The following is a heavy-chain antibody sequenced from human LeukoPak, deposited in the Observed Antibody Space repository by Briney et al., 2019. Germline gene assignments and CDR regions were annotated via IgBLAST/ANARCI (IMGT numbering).Heavy chain of an antibody. D-gene: IGHD1-26*01. CDR3: AKRWDSTWPYFDL. J-gene: IGHJ4*02. Sequence: PGGSLRLSCVASGFTFTRSAMHWVRQAPGKGLEWVAFMQYDGDNKYYADSVKGRFTISRDDSQNTPYLQMNSLTVEDTAVYYCAKRWDSTWPYFDLWGQGTLVTVSS. V-gene: IGHV3-30*02. CDR1: GFTFTRSA. CDR2: MQYDGDNK.